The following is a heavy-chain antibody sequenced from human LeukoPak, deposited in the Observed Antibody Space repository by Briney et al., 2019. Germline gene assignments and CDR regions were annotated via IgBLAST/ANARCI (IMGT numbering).Heavy chain of an antibody. CDR3: ARDSHYDFWSGYYEDY. CDR1: GYTFTSYY. CDR2: INPSGGST. Sequence: ASVKVSCKASGYTFTSYYMHWVRQAPGQGLEWMGIINPSGGSTSYAQKFQGRVTMTRDTSTSTVYMELSSRRSEDTAVYYCARDSHYDFWSGYYEDYWGQGTLVTVSS. D-gene: IGHD3-3*01. J-gene: IGHJ4*02. V-gene: IGHV1-46*03.